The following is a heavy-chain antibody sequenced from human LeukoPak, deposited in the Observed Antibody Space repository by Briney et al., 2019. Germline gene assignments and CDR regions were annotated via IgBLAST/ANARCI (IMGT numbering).Heavy chain of an antibody. CDR2: INHSGST. D-gene: IGHD3-22*01. J-gene: IGHJ4*02. CDR1: GGSFSGYY. Sequence: PSETLSPTCAVYGGSFSGYYWSWIRQPPGKGLEWIGEINHSGSTNYNPSLKSRVTISVDTSKNQFSLKLSSVTAADTAVYYCARRRFNNYYDSSGYYSNWGQGTLVTVSS. V-gene: IGHV4-34*01. CDR3: ARRRFNNYYDSSGYYSN.